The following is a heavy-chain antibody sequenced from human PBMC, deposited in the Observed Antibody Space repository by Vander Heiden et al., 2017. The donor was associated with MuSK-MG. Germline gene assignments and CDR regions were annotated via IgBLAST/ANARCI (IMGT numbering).Heavy chain of an antibody. V-gene: IGHV4-30-4*01. D-gene: IGHD7-27*01. CDR1: GCSISSGDYY. J-gene: IGHJ2*01. CDR2: IYYSGST. CDR3: AGPTGDPWYFDL. Sequence: QVQLQESGPGLVKPSQTLSLTCTVSGCSISSGDYYWSWIRQPPGKGLEWIGYIYYSGSTYYNPALKSRVTISVDTSKKKFSLKLRSVTAADTAVYYSAGPTGDPWYFDLWGRGTLVTVSS.